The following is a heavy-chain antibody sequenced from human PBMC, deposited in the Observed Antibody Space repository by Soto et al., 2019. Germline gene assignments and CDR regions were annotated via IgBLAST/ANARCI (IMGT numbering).Heavy chain of an antibody. D-gene: IGHD4-17*01. CDR2: ISAYNGNT. J-gene: IGHJ3*02. V-gene: IGHV1-18*01. CDR3: ARDYGASVTSFDI. CDR1: GYTLTSYG. Sequence: ASVKVSCKASGYTLTSYGISWGRQGPGQGLEWMGGISAYNGNTNYAQKLQGRVTMTTDTSTSTAYMELRSLRSDDTAVYYCARDYGASVTSFDIWGQGTMVTVSS.